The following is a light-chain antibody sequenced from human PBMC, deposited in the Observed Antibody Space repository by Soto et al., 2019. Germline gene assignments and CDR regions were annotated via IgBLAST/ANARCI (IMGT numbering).Light chain of an antibody. V-gene: IGKV1-39*01. Sequence: DIQMTQSPSSLSASIGDRVTITCRASQTISTYLNWYQQRPGKAPKLLIYGASSLHSGVPSRFSGDGSGTDFTLTISSLQPEDFAIYYCQESLSFLWGTFGPGTKVEIK. J-gene: IGKJ1*01. CDR3: QESLSFLWGT. CDR1: QTISTY. CDR2: GAS.